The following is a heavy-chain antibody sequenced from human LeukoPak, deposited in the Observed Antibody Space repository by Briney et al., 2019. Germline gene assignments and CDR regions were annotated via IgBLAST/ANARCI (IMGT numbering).Heavy chain of an antibody. D-gene: IGHD3-22*01. CDR1: GFTFSSFW. V-gene: IGHV3-74*01. J-gene: IGHJ4*02. CDR3: ARVYETNGYLY. CDR2: IYGDGSFT. Sequence: PGGSLRLSCAASGFTFSSFWMHWVRQAPGKGLVWVALIYGDGSFTRYADSVKGRFTISRDNAKNTVYLQMNSLRAEDTAVYYCARVYETNGYLYWGQGSLVTVSS.